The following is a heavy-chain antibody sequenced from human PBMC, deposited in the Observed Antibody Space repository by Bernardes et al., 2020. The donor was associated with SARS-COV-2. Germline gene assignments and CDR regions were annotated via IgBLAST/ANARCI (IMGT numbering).Heavy chain of an antibody. J-gene: IGHJ6*02. CDR3: VRRWCAVFSRCGNFYGMGV. V-gene: IGHV3-33*08. CDR2: IWYDGSTK. CDR1: GFTFNTYG. D-gene: IGHD2-21*01. Sequence: GGSLRLSCAASGFTFNTYGMHWFRRPPGKGLEWVAVIWYDGSTKYYVDSVKGRFTTSRDNYNNTLSRQMNSLGVEDTGVYYCVRRWCAVFSRCGNFYGMGVWGQGTTVTVS.